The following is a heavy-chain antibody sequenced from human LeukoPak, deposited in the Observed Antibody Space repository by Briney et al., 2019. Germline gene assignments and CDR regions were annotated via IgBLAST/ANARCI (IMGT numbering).Heavy chain of an antibody. V-gene: IGHV1-46*01. CDR1: GYTFINYY. D-gene: IGHD2/OR15-2a*01. J-gene: IGHJ3*02. CDR3: ARDLLDNSHSYDAYQI. CDR2: INPSGGGT. Sequence: ASVKVSCKASGYTFINYYMHWVRQAPGQGLEWMGIINPSGGGTSYAQKFQGRVTMTRDTSTSTVYMELTRLRSDDTAVFYCARDLLDNSHSYDAYQIWGQGTMVTVSS.